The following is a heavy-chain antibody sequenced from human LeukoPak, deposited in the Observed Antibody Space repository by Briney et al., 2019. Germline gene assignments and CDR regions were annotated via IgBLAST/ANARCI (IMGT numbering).Heavy chain of an antibody. CDR3: ARDLDGSSGCDY. CDR2: INPNSGGT. D-gene: IGHD6-13*01. V-gene: IGHV1-2*02. Sequence: ASVKVSCKASGYTFTDYFMHWVRQAPGQGLDWMGWINPNSGGTNYAQKFQGRVTVTRDTSISTAYIELSRLRYDDTAVYYCARDLDGSSGCDYWGQGTLVTVSS. J-gene: IGHJ4*02. CDR1: GYTFTDYF.